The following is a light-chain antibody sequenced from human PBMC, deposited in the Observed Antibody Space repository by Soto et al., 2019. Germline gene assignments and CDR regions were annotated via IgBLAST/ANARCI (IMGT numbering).Light chain of an antibody. V-gene: IGKV4-1*01. CDR2: WAS. J-gene: IGKJ1*01. Sequence: DIVMTQSPDSLTLALGSWAVSMCRSGQGVWSRFRNKNYLGWFQQKPGQTPRLLIYWASTRESGASDRFSGSGSGTDFTLTIDSLQAEDVAVYYCQQYYTTPTWTFGQGTKVDIK. CDR3: QQYYTTPTWT. CDR1: QGVWSRFRNKNY.